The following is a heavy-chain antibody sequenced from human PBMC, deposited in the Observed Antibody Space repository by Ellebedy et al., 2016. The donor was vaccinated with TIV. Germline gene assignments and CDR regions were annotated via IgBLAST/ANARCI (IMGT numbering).Heavy chain of an antibody. CDR1: GFTVNSNY. J-gene: IGHJ3*02. CDR2: MDVGGNT. V-gene: IGHV3-66*01. CDR3: ASESFNDVDLTLWGLFDM. Sequence: GGSLRLSCVVSGFTVNSNYMSWVRQAPGKGLGWVSLMDVGGNTKYADSVKGRFIISRDESKNKLSLQMNSLRVDDTAEYYCASESFNDVDLTLWGLFDMWGQGTTVIVSS. D-gene: IGHD3-16*01.